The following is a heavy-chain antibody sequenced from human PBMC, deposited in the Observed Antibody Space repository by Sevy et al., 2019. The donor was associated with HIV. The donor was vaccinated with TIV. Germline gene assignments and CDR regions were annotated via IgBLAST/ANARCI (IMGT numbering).Heavy chain of an antibody. J-gene: IGHJ4*02. CDR3: AREGCTKPHDY. CDR2: LAFGCGEI. D-gene: IGHD2-8*01. CDR1: GFTFSKYS. Sequence: GSLRLSCAASGFTFSKYSMSWVRQPPGKGLEWVSTLAFGCGEINHADSVKGRFTISRDNSKNSLYLQMNNLRAEDTAVYYCAREGCTKPHDYWGQGTLVTVSS. V-gene: IGHV3-23*01.